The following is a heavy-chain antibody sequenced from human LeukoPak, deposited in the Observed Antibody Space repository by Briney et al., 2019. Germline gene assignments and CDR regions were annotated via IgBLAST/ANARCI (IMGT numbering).Heavy chain of an antibody. CDR2: ISGSGGST. CDR3: ASHSGWYDSYYFDY. CDR1: GYTFSTYA. Sequence: GGSLRLSCAASGYTFSTYAMSWVRQAPGKGLEWVSAISGSGGSTYYADSVKGRFTISRDNSKNTLYLQMNSLRAEDTAVYYCASHSGWYDSYYFDYWGQGTLVTVS. J-gene: IGHJ4*02. D-gene: IGHD6-19*01. V-gene: IGHV3-23*01.